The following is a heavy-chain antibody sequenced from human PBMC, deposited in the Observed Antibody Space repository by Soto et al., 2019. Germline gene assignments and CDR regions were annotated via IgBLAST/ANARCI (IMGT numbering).Heavy chain of an antibody. V-gene: IGHV3-30*18. CDR1: GFTFSSYG. J-gene: IGHJ6*02. Sequence: VGSLRLSCAASGFTFSSYGMHWVSQARGKGLEWVAVISYDGSNKYYADSVKGRFTISRDNSKNTLYLQMNSLRAEDTAVYYCAKEKGKGSPYEDYYYYGMDVWGQGTTVTVSS. D-gene: IGHD5-12*01. CDR2: ISYDGSNK. CDR3: AKEKGKGSPYEDYYYYGMDV.